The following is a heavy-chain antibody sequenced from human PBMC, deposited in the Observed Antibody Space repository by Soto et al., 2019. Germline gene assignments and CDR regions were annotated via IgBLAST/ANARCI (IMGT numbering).Heavy chain of an antibody. D-gene: IGHD2-15*01. CDR3: ARVKLGYCSGGSCYRLRAFDI. CDR2: TYYRSRWYN. J-gene: IGHJ3*02. V-gene: IGHV6-1*01. Sequence: PSQTLSLTCAISGDSVSSNSAAWNWIRQSPSRGLEWLGRTYYRSRWYNDYAVSVKSRITINPDTSKNQFSLQLNSVTPEDTAVYYCARVKLGYCSGGSCYRLRAFDIWGQGTMVSVSS. CDR1: GDSVSSNSAA.